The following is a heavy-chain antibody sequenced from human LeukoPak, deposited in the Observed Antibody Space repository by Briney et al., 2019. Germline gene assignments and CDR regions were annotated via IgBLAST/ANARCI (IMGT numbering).Heavy chain of an antibody. J-gene: IGHJ4*02. V-gene: IGHV1-46*01. CDR1: GYTFTSYY. D-gene: IGHD3-3*01. CDR2: INPSGGST. Sequence: ASVKVSCEASGYTFTSYYMHWVRQAPGQGLEWMGIINPSGGSTSYAQKFQGRVTMTRDTSTSTVYMELSSLRSEDTAVYYCARDEYDFWSGYYWVFDYWGQGTLVTVSS. CDR3: ARDEYDFWSGYYWVFDY.